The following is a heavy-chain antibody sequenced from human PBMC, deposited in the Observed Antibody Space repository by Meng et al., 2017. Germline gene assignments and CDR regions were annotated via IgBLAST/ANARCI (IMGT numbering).Heavy chain of an antibody. Sequence: GESLKISCAASGFTFSSYAMSWVRQAPGKGLEWVSAISGSGGSTYYADSVKGRFTISRDNSKNTLYLQMNSLRAEDTAVYYCAKDVDRPTIFGVVIPYYYYYGMDVWGQGTTVTVSS. CDR1: GFTFSSYA. CDR2: ISGSGGST. V-gene: IGHV3-23*01. D-gene: IGHD3-3*01. CDR3: AKDVDRPTIFGVVIPYYYYYGMDV. J-gene: IGHJ6*02.